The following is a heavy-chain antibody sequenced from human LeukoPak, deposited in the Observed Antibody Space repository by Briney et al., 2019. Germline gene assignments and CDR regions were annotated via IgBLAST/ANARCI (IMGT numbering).Heavy chain of an antibody. CDR3: ARDSGGSPYYYYYYYMDV. V-gene: IGHV3-48*01. D-gene: IGHD2-15*01. J-gene: IGHJ6*03. CDR1: GFTVSSNY. CDR2: ISSSSSTT. Sequence: GGSLRLSCAASGFTVSSNYMSWVRQAPGKGLEWVSYISSSSSTTYYADSVKGRFTISRDNAKNSLYLQMNSLRAEDTAVYYCARDSGGSPYYYYYYYMDVWGKGTTVTVSS.